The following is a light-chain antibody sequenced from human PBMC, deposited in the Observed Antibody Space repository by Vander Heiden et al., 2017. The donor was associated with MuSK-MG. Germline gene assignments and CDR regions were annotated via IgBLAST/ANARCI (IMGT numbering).Light chain of an antibody. CDR3: QQSYSTPWT. CDR2: AAS. Sequence: DIQMTQSPSSLSASVGDRVTITCRASQSISSYLNWYQQKPGKAPKLLIYAASSLQSGVPSRFSGSGSGTDFTLTISSLQPEDFATYYCQQSYSTPWTFGQGTKVXIK. V-gene: IGKV1-39*01. CDR1: QSISSY. J-gene: IGKJ1*01.